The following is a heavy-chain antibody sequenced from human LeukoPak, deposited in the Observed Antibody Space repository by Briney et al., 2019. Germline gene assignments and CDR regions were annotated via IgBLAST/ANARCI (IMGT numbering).Heavy chain of an antibody. D-gene: IGHD3-3*01. J-gene: IGHJ4*02. CDR2: IYYSGST. CDR1: GGSISSSSYY. V-gene: IGHV4-39*07. Sequence: SETLSLTCTVSGGSISSSSYYWSWIRQPPGKGLEWIGSIYYSGSTYYNPSLKSRVTISVDTSKNQFSLKLSSVTAADTAVYYCARGITYYDFWSGYYTSWGYYFDYWGQGTLVTVSS. CDR3: ARGITYYDFWSGYYTSWGYYFDY.